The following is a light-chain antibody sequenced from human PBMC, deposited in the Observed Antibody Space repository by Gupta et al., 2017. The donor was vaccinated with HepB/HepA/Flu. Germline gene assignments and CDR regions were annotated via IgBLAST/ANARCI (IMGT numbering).Light chain of an antibody. CDR3: QQRRTWPPVT. J-gene: IGKJ4*01. CDR2: DAS. CDR1: QTIDTY. Sequence: IVLTQSPATLSLSPGERATLSCRASQTIDTYLAWYQQKPGQPPRLLIYDASNRAPGIPARFSGTGSGTEFTLTISSLEPEDFAVYYCQQRRTWPPVTFGGGTKLEI. V-gene: IGKV3-11*01.